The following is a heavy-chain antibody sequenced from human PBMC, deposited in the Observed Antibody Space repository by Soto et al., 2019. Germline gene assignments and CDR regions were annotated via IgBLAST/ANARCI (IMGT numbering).Heavy chain of an antibody. Sequence: EVQLVESGGGLVQPGGSLRLSCAASGFTFSDHYMDWVRQAPGKGLEWVGRTRNKANSYTTEYAASVKGRFTISRDDSKNSLYLQMNSLKTEDTAVYYCARGGGSVGASPYYYYGMDVWGQGTTVTVSS. D-gene: IGHD1-26*01. CDR3: ARGGGSVGASPYYYYGMDV. CDR1: GFTFSDHY. J-gene: IGHJ6*02. V-gene: IGHV3-72*01. CDR2: TRNKANSYTT.